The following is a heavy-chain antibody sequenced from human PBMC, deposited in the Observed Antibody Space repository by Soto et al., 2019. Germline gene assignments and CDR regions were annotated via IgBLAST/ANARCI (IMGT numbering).Heavy chain of an antibody. CDR2: IYYSGSA. J-gene: IGHJ4*02. D-gene: IGHD1-26*01. CDR3: ARRPKRGSYSWCFDY. V-gene: IGHV4-39*01. Sequence: QLQLQESGPGLVKPSETLSLTCTVSGGTITSNAYYWGRIRQPPWKGLEWLGYIYYSGSASYNPSLKSRVTMSVDTSKNQFSLKLSSVTAADTAVYYCARRPKRGSYSWCFDYWGQGTLVTVAS. CDR1: GGTITSNAYY.